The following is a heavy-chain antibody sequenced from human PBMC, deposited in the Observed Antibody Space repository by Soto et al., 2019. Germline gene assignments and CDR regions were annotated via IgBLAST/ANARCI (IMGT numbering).Heavy chain of an antibody. D-gene: IGHD6-6*01. J-gene: IGHJ6*02. CDR2: ISSSSSYI. Sequence: EVQLVESGGGLVKPGGSLRLSCAASGFTFSSYSMNWVRQAPGKGLEWVSSISSSSSYIYYADSVKGRFTISRDNAKNSLYLQMNSLRAEDTAVYYCASHYGGYSSSPARYYYYGMDVWGQGTTVTVSS. V-gene: IGHV3-21*01. CDR1: GFTFSSYS. CDR3: ASHYGGYSSSPARYYYYGMDV.